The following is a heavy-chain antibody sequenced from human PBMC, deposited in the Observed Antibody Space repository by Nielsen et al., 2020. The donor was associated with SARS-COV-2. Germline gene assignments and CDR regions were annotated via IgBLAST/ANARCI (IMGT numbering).Heavy chain of an antibody. V-gene: IGHV3-74*01. CDR3: ARGGNSGWYHFDS. D-gene: IGHD6-19*01. J-gene: IGHJ4*02. Sequence: GESLKISCAASGSSISGYWMHWVRQAPGKGLVWVSRISGGGSRTTYADSVRGRFTLSRDNAKNTLDLQMNSLRVEDTAVYYCARGGNSGWYHFDSWGQGTLVTVSS. CDR2: ISGGGSRT. CDR1: GSSISGYW.